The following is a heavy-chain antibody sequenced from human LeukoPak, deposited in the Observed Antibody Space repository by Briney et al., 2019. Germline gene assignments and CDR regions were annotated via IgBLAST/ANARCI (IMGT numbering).Heavy chain of an antibody. V-gene: IGHV3-11*01. CDR3: ARASLLGSYDSSAVDV. Sequence: GGSLRLSCAASGFTFRNYYMTRLRQAPGKGLEWVSYISTSGDSIYYAHSVAGRFTISRDNAKYSLYLQINSLRAEDTAVYYCARASLLGSYDSSAVDVWGQGTAVTVS. CDR1: GFTFRNYY. J-gene: IGHJ6*02. D-gene: IGHD3-22*01. CDR2: ISTSGDSI.